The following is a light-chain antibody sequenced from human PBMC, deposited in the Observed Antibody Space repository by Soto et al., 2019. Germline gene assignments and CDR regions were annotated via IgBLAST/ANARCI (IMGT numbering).Light chain of an antibody. CDR1: SSDVGGYKY. V-gene: IGLV2-14*01. Sequence: QSALTQPASVSGSPGQSITISCTGTSSDVGGYKYVSWYQQHPGKAPKLMIYEVNNRPSGVSNRFSGSKSGNTASLTLSGLQAEDEADYYCSSYTSSSTQVFGTGTKVTVL. J-gene: IGLJ1*01. CDR3: SSYTSSSTQV. CDR2: EVN.